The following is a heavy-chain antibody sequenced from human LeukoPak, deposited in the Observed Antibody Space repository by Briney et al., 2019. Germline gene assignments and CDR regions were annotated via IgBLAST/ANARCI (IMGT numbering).Heavy chain of an antibody. CDR2: ISWNSGRI. CDR3: AKDRHYYYMDV. J-gene: IGHJ6*03. Sequence: GGSLRPSCAASGFTFDDHAMHWVRQTPGKGLEWVANISWNSGRISYADSVKGRFTISRDNSKNTLYLQMNSLRAEDTAVYYCAKDRHYYYMDVWGKGTTVTISS. CDR1: GFTFDDHA. V-gene: IGHV3-9*01.